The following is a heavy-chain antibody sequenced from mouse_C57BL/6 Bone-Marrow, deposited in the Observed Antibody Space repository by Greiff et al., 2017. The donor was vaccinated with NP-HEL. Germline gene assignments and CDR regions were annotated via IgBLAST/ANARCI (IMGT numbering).Heavy chain of an antibody. CDR2: IDPETGGT. CDR3: TRPQLRLRYFDY. V-gene: IGHV1-15*01. CDR1: GYTFTDYE. D-gene: IGHD3-2*02. Sequence: VQLQQSGAELVRPGASVTLSCKASGYTFTDYEMHWVKQTPVHGLEWIGAIDPETGGTAYNQKFKGKAILTADKSSSTAYMELRSLTSEDSAVYYSTRPQLRLRYFDYWGQGTTLTVSS. J-gene: IGHJ2*01.